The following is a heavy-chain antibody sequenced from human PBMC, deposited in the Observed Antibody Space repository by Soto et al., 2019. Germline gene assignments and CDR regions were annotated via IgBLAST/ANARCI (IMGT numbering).Heavy chain of an antibody. CDR1: GGSISSYY. Sequence: QVQLQESGPGLVKPSETLSLTCTVSGGSISSYYWSWIRQPPGKGLEWIGYIYYSGSTNYNPSLQSRVTISVDTSKNQFSLKLSSVTAADTAVYYCASNRYSGSYLGLYYYGMDVWGQGTTVTVSS. CDR3: ASNRYSGSYLGLYYYGMDV. CDR2: IYYSGST. V-gene: IGHV4-59*01. J-gene: IGHJ6*02. D-gene: IGHD1-26*01.